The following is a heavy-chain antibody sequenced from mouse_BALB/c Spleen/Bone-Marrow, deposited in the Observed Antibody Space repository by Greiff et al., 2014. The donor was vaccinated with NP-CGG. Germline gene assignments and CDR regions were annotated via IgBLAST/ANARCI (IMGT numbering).Heavy chain of an antibody. J-gene: IGHJ1*01. CDR2: IDPENGNT. Sequence: EVQLQPSGAELVRPGALVKLSCKASGFNIKDYYMHWVKQRPEQGLEWIGWIDPENGNTIYDPKFQGKASITADTSSNTAYLQLSSLTSEDTAVYYCASGYYGSSPYWYFDVWGAGTTVTVSS. V-gene: IGHV14-1*02. D-gene: IGHD1-1*01. CDR1: GFNIKDYY. CDR3: ASGYYGSSPYWYFDV.